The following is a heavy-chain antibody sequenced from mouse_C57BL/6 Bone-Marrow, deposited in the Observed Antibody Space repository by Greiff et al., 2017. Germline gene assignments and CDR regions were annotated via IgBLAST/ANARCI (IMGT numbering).Heavy chain of an antibody. J-gene: IGHJ2*01. V-gene: IGHV5-16*01. Sequence: EVKLMESEGGLVQPGRSMKLSCTASGFTFSDYYMAWVRQVPEKGLEWVANINYDGSSNYYLDSLKSRFIISRDNTKNILYLQMSSLKYEYTATYYYARYRDGYSFDYWGQGTTLTVSS. CDR1: GFTFSDYY. CDR2: INYDGSSN. D-gene: IGHD2-3*01. CDR3: ARYRDGYSFDY.